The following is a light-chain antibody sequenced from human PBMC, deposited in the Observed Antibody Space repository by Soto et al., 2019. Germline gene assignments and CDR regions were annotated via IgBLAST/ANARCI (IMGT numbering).Light chain of an antibody. CDR3: SSYTSGSHYV. CDR2: DVS. CDR1: SSDVGGYKF. J-gene: IGLJ1*01. V-gene: IGLV2-14*01. Sequence: QSALTHPASESGSPGQSITISCTGTSSDVGGYKFVSWYQQHPGKAPKFIIYDVSIRPSGVSNRFSGSKSGNTASLTISGLQAEDEADYYCSSYTSGSHYVFGTGTRSPS.